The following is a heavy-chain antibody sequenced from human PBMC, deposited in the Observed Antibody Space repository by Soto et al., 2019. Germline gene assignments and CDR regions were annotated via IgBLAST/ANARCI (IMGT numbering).Heavy chain of an antibody. V-gene: IGHV3-33*01. CDR2: ISNDENIK. J-gene: IGHJ4*02. D-gene: IGHD6-19*01. CDR3: ARGLSGVLDY. CDR1: VFNFGNFG. Sequence: PRGFLRLAWVKSVFNFGNFGMHGVRQAPGKGPDWLTVISNDENIKQDSVRVRFAIARDNSKNTLYLHLTSLRAEDTAIYYCARGLSGVLDYWGQGTLVPVSS.